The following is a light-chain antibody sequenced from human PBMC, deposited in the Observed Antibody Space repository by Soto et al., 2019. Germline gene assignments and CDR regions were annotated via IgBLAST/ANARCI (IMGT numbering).Light chain of an antibody. CDR2: GAS. Sequence: ENVLTQSPGTLSLSPGERATLSCRASQSVSSNYVAWYQQKPGQAPRLLVYGASSRATGIPDRFSGSGSGTDFTLTISRLEPEDFAVDYCQQYGSSRWTFGQGTKVDIK. J-gene: IGKJ1*01. CDR1: QSVSSNY. CDR3: QQYGSSRWT. V-gene: IGKV3-20*01.